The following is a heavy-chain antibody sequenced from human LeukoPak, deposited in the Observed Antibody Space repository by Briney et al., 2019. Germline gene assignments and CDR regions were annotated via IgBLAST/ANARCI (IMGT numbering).Heavy chain of an antibody. CDR2: MNPNSGNT. V-gene: IGHV1-8*03. CDR1: GYTFTIYD. D-gene: IGHD4-11*01. J-gene: IGHJ3*02. Sequence: ASVKVSCKASGYTFTIYDINWVRQATGQGLEWMGWMNPNSGNTGYAQKFQGRVTITRNTSISTAYMELSSLRSEDTAVYYCASSPDTVTTEEDAFDIWGQGAMVTVSS. CDR3: ASSPDTVTTEEDAFDI.